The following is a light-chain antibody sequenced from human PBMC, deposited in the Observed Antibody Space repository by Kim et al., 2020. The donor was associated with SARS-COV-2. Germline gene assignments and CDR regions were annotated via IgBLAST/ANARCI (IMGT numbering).Light chain of an antibody. Sequence: SPGERSTLACRGSRSVSSSNLAWYQQKPGQAPRLLMYGAASRATGIPNRFSGSGSGTVFILTISRREPEAFAVYYCQQYGIAPPYTFGQGTKLEI. CDR3: QQYGIAPPYT. CDR2: GAA. V-gene: IGKV3-20*01. J-gene: IGKJ2*01. CDR1: RSVSSSN.